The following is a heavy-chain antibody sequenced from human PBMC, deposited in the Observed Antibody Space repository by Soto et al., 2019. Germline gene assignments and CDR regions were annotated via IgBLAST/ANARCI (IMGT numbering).Heavy chain of an antibody. V-gene: IGHV4-59*01. D-gene: IGHD2-15*01. J-gene: IGHJ4*02. CDR1: GDSISSYY. CDR3: ALGSMAVVPEY. Sequence: QVQLQESGPGLVKPSETLSLTCAVSGDSISSYYCMWIRQPPGKGLESIGYLYYGRSANYNPSLKXRXTXSXXTSTNQCSLTLSSMTAADTAVYYCALGSMAVVPEYWGQGTLVTVSS. CDR2: LYYGRSA.